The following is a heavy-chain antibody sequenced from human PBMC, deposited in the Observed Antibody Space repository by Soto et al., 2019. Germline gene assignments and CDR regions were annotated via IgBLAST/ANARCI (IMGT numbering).Heavy chain of an antibody. CDR1: GGSISSSSYY. V-gene: IGHV4-39*01. Sequence: SETLSLTCTVSGGSISSSSYYWGWIRQPPGEGLEWIGSIYYSGSTYYNPSLKSRVTISVDTSKNQFSLKLSSVTAADTAVYYCARGQADPSDYWGQGPLVTLSS. D-gene: IGHD6-19*01. CDR3: ARGQADPSDY. CDR2: IYYSGST. J-gene: IGHJ4*02.